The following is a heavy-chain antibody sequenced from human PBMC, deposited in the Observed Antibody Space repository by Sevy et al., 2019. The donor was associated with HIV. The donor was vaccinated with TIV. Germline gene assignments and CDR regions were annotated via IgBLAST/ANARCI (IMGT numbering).Heavy chain of an antibody. CDR2: IYSGGRT. CDR1: GFTVSSNY. CDR3: ARVSYNYYYGIDV. V-gene: IGHV3-53*01. D-gene: IGHD1-20*01. Sequence: GGSLRLSCAASGFTVSSNYMSWVRQAPGKGLEWVSIIYSGGRTYYADSVKGRFTISSDNSKNTLYLQMNSLRAEDTALYYCARVSYNYYYGIDVRGQGTTVTVSS. J-gene: IGHJ6*02.